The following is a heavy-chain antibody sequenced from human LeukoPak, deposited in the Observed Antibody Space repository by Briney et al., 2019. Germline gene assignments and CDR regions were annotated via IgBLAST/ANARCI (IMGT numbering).Heavy chain of an antibody. Sequence: QPGESLRLSCAASGFTVSSNYMSWVRQAPGKGLERVSVIYSGGSTYYADSVKGRFTISRDNSKNTLYLQMNSLRAEDTAVYYCARKEYSSSSVDYWGQGTLVTVSS. CDR3: ARKEYSSSSVDY. D-gene: IGHD6-6*01. J-gene: IGHJ4*02. CDR1: GFTVSSNY. CDR2: IYSGGST. V-gene: IGHV3-66*01.